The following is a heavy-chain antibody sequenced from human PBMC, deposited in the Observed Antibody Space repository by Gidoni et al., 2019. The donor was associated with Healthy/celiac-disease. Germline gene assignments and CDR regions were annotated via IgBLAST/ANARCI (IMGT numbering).Heavy chain of an antibody. CDR1: GYTFTSYG. J-gene: IGHJ6*02. CDR3: ARDGRIVVVTANNYYYYGMDV. CDR2: ISAYNGNT. V-gene: IGHV1-18*01. D-gene: IGHD2-21*02. Sequence: LVPAAAEVKKPGASVKVSCKASGYTFTSYGISWVRQAPGQGLEWMGWISAYNGNTNYAQKLQGRVTMTTDTSTSTAYMELRSLRSDDTAVYYCARDGRIVVVTANNYYYYGMDVWGQGTTVTVSS.